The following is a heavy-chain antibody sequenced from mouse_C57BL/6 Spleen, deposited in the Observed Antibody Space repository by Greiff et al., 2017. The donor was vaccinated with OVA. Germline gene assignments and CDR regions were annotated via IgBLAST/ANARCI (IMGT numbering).Heavy chain of an antibody. CDR2: ISDGGSYT. V-gene: IGHV5-4*01. J-gene: IGHJ1*03. Sequence: EVQGVESGGGLVKPGGSLKLSCAASGFTFSSYAMSWVRQTPEKRLEWVATISDGGSYTYYPDNVKGRFTISRDNAKNNLYLQMSHLKSEDTAMYYCAREAHYGSSYDWYFDVWGTGTTVTVSS. CDR3: AREAHYGSSYDWYFDV. CDR1: GFTFSSYA. D-gene: IGHD1-1*01.